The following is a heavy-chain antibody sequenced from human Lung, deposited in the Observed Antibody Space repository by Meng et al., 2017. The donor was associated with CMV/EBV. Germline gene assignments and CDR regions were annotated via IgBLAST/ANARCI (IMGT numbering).Heavy chain of an antibody. J-gene: IGHJ5*02. Sequence: VKVSFKASGGAFSIYSISWVRQAPGQGLEWMGGIIPILGVTNYAQKFQGRVTITADKSTSTAYMELSSLRSQDTAVYYCAKNRGRYCSGGSCYSYGYFDPWXQGTLVXVSS. D-gene: IGHD2-15*01. CDR2: IIPILGVT. CDR1: GGAFSIYS. CDR3: AKNRGRYCSGGSCYSYGYFDP. V-gene: IGHV1-69*10.